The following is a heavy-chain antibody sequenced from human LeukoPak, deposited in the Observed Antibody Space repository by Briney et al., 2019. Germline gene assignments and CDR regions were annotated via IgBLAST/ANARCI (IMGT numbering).Heavy chain of an antibody. D-gene: IGHD6-19*01. CDR3: ASTPYHIAVAGFDY. CDR2: IYTSGST. CDR1: GGSISSYY. Sequence: SETLSLTCTVSGGSISSYYWSWIRQPAGKGLEWIGRIYTSGSTNYNPSLKSRVTMSVDTSKNQFSLKLSSVTAADTAVYYCASTPYHIAVAGFDYWAREPWSPSPQ. V-gene: IGHV4-4*07. J-gene: IGHJ4*02.